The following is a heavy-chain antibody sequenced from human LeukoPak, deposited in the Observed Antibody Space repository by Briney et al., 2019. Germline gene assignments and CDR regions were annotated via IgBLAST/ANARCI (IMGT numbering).Heavy chain of an antibody. CDR2: INHSGST. D-gene: IGHD1-1*01. CDR1: GGSFSGYY. J-gene: IGHJ4*02. V-gene: IGHV4-34*01. CDR3: ARMNWNDALGVDY. Sequence: PSETLSLTCAVYGGSFSGYYWSWIRQPPGKGLEWIGEINHSGSTNYNPSLKSRVTISVDTSKNQSSLKLSSVTAADTAAYYCARMNWNDALGVDYWGQGTLVTVSS.